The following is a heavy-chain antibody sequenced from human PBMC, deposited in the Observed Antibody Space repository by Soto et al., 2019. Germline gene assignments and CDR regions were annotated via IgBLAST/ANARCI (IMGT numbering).Heavy chain of an antibody. CDR2: IIPIFGTA. V-gene: IGHV1-69*06. Sequence: GASVKVSCKASGGTFSSYATSWVRQAPGQGLEWMGGIIPIFGTANYAQKFQGRVTITADKSTSTAYMELSSLRSEDTAVYYCAILNGRSWELLEVNYWGQGTLVTVSS. CDR1: GGTFSSYA. CDR3: AILNGRSWELLEVNY. J-gene: IGHJ4*02. D-gene: IGHD1-26*01.